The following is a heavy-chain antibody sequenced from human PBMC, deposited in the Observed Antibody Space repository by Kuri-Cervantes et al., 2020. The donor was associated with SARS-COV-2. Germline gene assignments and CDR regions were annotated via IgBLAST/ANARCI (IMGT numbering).Heavy chain of an antibody. CDR2: IIPLFGTT. CDR3: ARDRVGRENAFDV. Sequence: SVKVSCKASGYTFTGYYIHWVRQAPGQGLEWMGGIIPLFGTTGSAQTFRGRITITADKSTNTAYMELSSLTSEDTAMYFCARDRVGRENAFDVWGLGTMVTVSS. CDR1: GYTFTGYY. J-gene: IGHJ3*01. V-gene: IGHV1-69*06. D-gene: IGHD5-24*01.